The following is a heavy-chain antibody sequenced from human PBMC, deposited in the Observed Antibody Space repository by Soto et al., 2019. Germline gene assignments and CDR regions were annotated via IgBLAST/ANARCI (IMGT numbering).Heavy chain of an antibody. D-gene: IGHD3-3*01. Sequence: AGGPLRLSCAASGFTFSDYSMNWVRQAPGKVLEWVAYISSKSITIYYAGSVKGRFTISRDNALNSLYLQMLSLRDEDTAVYYCARGAEYWSGSPGCHDPWGQGTLVTVSS. V-gene: IGHV3-48*02. CDR2: ISSKSITI. CDR1: GFTFSDYS. CDR3: ARGAEYWSGSPGCHDP. J-gene: IGHJ5*02.